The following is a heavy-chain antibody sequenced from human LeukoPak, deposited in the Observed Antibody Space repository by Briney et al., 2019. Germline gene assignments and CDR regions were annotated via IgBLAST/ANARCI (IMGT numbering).Heavy chain of an antibody. J-gene: IGHJ4*02. V-gene: IGHV4-38-2*02. CDR2: INHSGST. CDR1: GYSISSGYY. Sequence: SETLSLTCTVSGYSISSGYYWGWIRQPPGKGLEWIGSINHSGSTSYNPSLKSRVTISVDTSENQFSLKLSSVTAADTAVYYCARDRTLAAAGIDHWGQGTLVTVSS. CDR3: ARDRTLAAAGIDH. D-gene: IGHD6-13*01.